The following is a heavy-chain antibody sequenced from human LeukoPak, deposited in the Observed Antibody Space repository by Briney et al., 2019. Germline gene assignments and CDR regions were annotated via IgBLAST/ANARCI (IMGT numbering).Heavy chain of an antibody. Sequence: SETLSLTWTVSGGSISSYYWSCIRQPPGKGLEWIGYIYYSGSTNYNPSLKSRATISVDTSKNQFSLKLSSVTAADTAVYYCARFGSGSYYENAFDIWGQGTMVTVSS. CDR2: IYYSGST. D-gene: IGHD3-10*01. V-gene: IGHV4-59*01. CDR3: ARFGSGSYYENAFDI. J-gene: IGHJ3*02. CDR1: GGSISSYY.